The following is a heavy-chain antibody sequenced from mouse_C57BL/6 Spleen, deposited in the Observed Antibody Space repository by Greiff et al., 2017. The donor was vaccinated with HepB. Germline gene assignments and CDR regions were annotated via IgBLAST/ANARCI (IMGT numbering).Heavy chain of an antibody. D-gene: IGHD2-2*01. CDR1: GYTFTDYN. V-gene: IGHV1-18*01. CDR3: ARGSVTTNAMDY. CDR2: INPNNGGT. Sequence: VQLQQSGPELVKPGASVKIPCKASGYTFTDYNMDWVKQSHGKSLEWIGDINPNNGGTIYNQKFKGKATLTVDKSSSTAYMELRSLTSEDTAVYYCARGSVTTNAMDYWGQGTSVTVSS. J-gene: IGHJ4*01.